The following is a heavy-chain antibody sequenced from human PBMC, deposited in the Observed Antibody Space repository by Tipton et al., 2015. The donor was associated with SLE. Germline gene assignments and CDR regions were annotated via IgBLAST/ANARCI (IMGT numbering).Heavy chain of an antibody. D-gene: IGHD5-18*01. Sequence: TLSLTCTVSGGAVSSSSKYWAWIRQPPGKGLEWIGSIYYTGTTTYYNSFLKSRVTMSVDTSKNQFSLRLTSVIAADTAVYYCARLHGYSYGLNWFDPWGQGTLISVSS. CDR1: GGAVSSSSKY. V-gene: IGHV4-39*07. CDR2: IYYTGTTT. CDR3: ARLHGYSYGLNWFDP. J-gene: IGHJ5*02.